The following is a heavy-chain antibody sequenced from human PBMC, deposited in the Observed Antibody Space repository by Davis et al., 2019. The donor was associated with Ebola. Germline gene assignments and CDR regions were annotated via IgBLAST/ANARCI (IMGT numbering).Heavy chain of an antibody. CDR2: IRSKANSFAT. V-gene: IGHV3-73*01. CDR3: AAVRYYYYYGMDV. J-gene: IGHJ6*02. Sequence: GESLKISCAASGFTFSGSAMHWVRQASGKGLEWVGRIRSKANSFATAYAASVKGRFTISRDDSKNTAYLQMNSLKTEDTAVYYCAAVRYYYYYGMDVWDQGTTVTVSS. CDR1: GFTFSGSA. D-gene: IGHD6-19*01.